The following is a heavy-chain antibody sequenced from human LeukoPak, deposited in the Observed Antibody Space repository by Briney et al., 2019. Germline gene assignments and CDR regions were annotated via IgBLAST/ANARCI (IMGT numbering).Heavy chain of an antibody. J-gene: IGHJ4*02. CDR3: ARGGDPDY. Sequence: GGSLRLSCAASGFTFSSYNLNWVRQAPGKGLEWVSYISSSSGTIFYADSVKGRFTISRDNAKNSLYLQMNSLRAEDTAVYYCARGGDPDYWGQGTLVTVSS. CDR2: ISSSSGTI. D-gene: IGHD2-21*02. CDR1: GFTFSSYN. V-gene: IGHV3-48*04.